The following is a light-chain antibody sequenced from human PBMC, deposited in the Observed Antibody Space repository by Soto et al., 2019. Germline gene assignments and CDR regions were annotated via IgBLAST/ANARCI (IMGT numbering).Light chain of an antibody. CDR1: SSNIGAGYD. CDR3: QSYDSSLSVV. CDR2: GIS. V-gene: IGLV1-40*01. J-gene: IGLJ2*01. Sequence: QSVLTQPPSVSGAPGQRVTISCPGSSSNIGAGYDVQWYQQLLGTAPKLLIYGISIRPSGVPDRFSGSKSGTSASLAITGLQAEDEADYYCQSYDSSLSVVFGGGTKLTVL.